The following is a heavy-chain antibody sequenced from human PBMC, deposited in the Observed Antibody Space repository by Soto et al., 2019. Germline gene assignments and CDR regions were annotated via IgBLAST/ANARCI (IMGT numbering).Heavy chain of an antibody. Sequence: QVQLQESGPGLVKPSETLSLTCTVSGASISGFYWSWIRKSAGKGLEWIGRIYATGTTDYNPSLKSRVMMSVVTSKKQFSLKLRSLTAADTAVYYCVRYGTKTLRDWFDPWGQGISVTVSS. CDR3: VRYGTKTLRDWFDP. V-gene: IGHV4-4*07. J-gene: IGHJ5*02. D-gene: IGHD1-1*01. CDR2: IYATGTT. CDR1: GASISGFY.